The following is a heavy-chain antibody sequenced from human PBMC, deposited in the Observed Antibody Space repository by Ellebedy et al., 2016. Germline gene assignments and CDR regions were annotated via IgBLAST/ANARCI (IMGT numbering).Heavy chain of an antibody. J-gene: IGHJ5*02. Sequence: GESLKISCAASGFTFSSYSMNWVRQAPGKGLEWVSSISSSSSYIYYADSVKGRFTISRDNTKNSLYLQMNSLRAEDTAVYYCARGSGWFDPWGQGTLVTVSS. CDR2: ISSSSSYI. CDR1: GFTFSSYS. V-gene: IGHV3-21*01. CDR3: ARGSGWFDP.